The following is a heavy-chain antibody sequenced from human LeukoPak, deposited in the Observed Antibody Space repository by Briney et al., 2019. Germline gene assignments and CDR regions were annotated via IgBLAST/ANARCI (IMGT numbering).Heavy chain of an antibody. V-gene: IGHV3-48*01. D-gene: IGHD6-13*01. Sequence: GGSLRLSCAASEFTLSSYNMNWVRQAPGKGLEWVSYISSSSSTIYYADSVKGRFTISRDNAKNSLYLQVNSLRAEDTAVYYCARDRIEQQRTLGRSSNYYYYYYMDVWGKGTTVTVSS. CDR1: EFTLSSYN. J-gene: IGHJ6*03. CDR3: ARDRIEQQRTLGRSSNYYYYYYMDV. CDR2: ISSSSSTI.